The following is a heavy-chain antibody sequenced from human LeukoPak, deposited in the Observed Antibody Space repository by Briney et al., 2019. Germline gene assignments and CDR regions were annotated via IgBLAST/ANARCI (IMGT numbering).Heavy chain of an antibody. V-gene: IGHV4-59*11. D-gene: IGHD4/OR15-4a*01. Sequence: PSETLSLTCAVSGASMNTHYWSWIRQPPGKGLEWIGYMLDTVTTKDNPSLKSRFTLSADTSKNQFTLKLSSVTAADTAVYYCAKEGTYTYGASDFDYWGQGTLVTVSS. CDR1: GASMNTHY. CDR3: AKEGTYTYGASDFDY. CDR2: MLDTVTT. J-gene: IGHJ4*02.